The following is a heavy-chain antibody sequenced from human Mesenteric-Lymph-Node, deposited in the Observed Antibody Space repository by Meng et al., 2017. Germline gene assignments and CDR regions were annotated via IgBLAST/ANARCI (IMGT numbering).Heavy chain of an antibody. Sequence: GESLKISCAASGFTFSSYAMSWVRQAPGKGLEWVSSISGSGSGGGTNYADSVKGRFTISRDNSKNTLYLQMNSLRAEDTAVYFCAREGIYDSRGYFVGYWGQGTLVTVSS. CDR1: GFTFSSYA. CDR3: AREGIYDSRGYFVGY. J-gene: IGHJ4*02. CDR2: ISGSGSGGGT. D-gene: IGHD3-22*01. V-gene: IGHV3-23*01.